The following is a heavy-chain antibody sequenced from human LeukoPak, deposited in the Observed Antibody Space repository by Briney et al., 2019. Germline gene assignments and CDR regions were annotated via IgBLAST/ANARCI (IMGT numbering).Heavy chain of an antibody. J-gene: IGHJ4*02. Sequence: GGSLRLSCAASGFTFSSYAISWVRQAPGKGLEWVSAISGSGGSTYYADSVKGRFTISRDNSKNTLYLQMNSLRAEDTAVYYCAKWGSSGYYKSYFDYWGQGTLVTVSS. CDR2: ISGSGGST. CDR3: AKWGSSGYYKSYFDY. D-gene: IGHD3-22*01. V-gene: IGHV3-23*01. CDR1: GFTFSSYA.